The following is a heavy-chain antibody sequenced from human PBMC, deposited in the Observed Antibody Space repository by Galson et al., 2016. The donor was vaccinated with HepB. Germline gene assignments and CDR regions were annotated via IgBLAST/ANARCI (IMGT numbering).Heavy chain of an antibody. Sequence: SLRLSCAASEFTFSTYGMHWVRQAPGKGLEWVALIWHDGSNKYYADSVKGRFTISRDNPKNTLYLQMNSLKVEDTPVYYCAREMHVAAAAAFDFWGRGTLVTVSS. D-gene: IGHD6-13*01. J-gene: IGHJ4*02. CDR1: EFTFSTYG. CDR3: AREMHVAAAAAFDF. CDR2: IWHDGSNK. V-gene: IGHV3-33*01.